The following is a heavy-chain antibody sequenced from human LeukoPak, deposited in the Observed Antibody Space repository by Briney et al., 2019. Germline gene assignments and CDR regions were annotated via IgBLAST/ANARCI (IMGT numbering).Heavy chain of an antibody. V-gene: IGHV3-23*01. CDR3: TSGDFAY. Sequence: GGSLRLSCAASGFTFSSYAMSWVRQAPGKGLEWVSAISGSGGSTYYADSVKGRFTISRDNSHNTLHLQMNSLRVEDTALYYSTSGDFAYWGQGTLVTVSS. D-gene: IGHD7-27*01. CDR2: ISGSGGST. J-gene: IGHJ4*02. CDR1: GFTFSSYA.